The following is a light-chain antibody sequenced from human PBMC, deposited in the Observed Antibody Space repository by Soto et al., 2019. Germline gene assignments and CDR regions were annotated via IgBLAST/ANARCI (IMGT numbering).Light chain of an antibody. CDR3: QQYDSLPVT. V-gene: IGKV3-20*01. CDR1: QRISSSY. Sequence: EIVLTQSPCTLSSSPGERATITCRASQRISSSYLAWYQQKPGQAPRLLIYGASSRATGLPDRFSGSGSGTDFTLTISRLEPEDFAVYNCQQYDSLPVTFGQGTKVDI. CDR2: GAS. J-gene: IGKJ1*01.